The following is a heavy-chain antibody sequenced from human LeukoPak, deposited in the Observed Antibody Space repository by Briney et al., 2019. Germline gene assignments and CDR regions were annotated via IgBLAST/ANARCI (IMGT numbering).Heavy chain of an antibody. V-gene: IGHV4-59*01. Sequence: PSETLSLTCSVSGGSMNTYYWSWIRQPPGKGLVWIGYIYHSGSTNYNPSLKSRVTMSVDTSKNQFSLKLSSVTAADTAVYYCARAGYSGSDFSVWGKGTTVTVSS. D-gene: IGHD5-12*01. CDR3: ARAGYSGSDFSV. CDR1: GGSMNTYY. CDR2: IYHSGST. J-gene: IGHJ6*04.